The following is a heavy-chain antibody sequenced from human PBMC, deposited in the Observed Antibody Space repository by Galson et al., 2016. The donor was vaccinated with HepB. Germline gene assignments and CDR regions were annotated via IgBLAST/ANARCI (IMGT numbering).Heavy chain of an antibody. Sequence: SLRLSCAASGFTFSDYYISWIRQTPGKGLEWVSHITNSGTATYYADSVKGRFTISRDNAKNSLYLQMKSLRAEDTAVYYCATDSPHSSSWGSHWGRGTLVTVSS. CDR2: ITNSGTAT. CDR1: GFTFSDYY. V-gene: IGHV3-11*01. D-gene: IGHD6-13*01. CDR3: ATDSPHSSSWGSH. J-gene: IGHJ4*02.